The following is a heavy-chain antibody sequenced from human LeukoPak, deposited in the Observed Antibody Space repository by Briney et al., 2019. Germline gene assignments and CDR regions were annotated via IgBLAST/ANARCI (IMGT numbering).Heavy chain of an antibody. D-gene: IGHD1-14*01. J-gene: IGHJ6*02. Sequence: GGSLKLSCAASGFTFSNAWMSWVRQAPGKGLEWVRRIKSKTDGGTTDYAAPVKGRFTISRDDSKNTLYLQMNSLKTEDTAVYYCTTAPTGPWDYYYGMDVWGQGTTVTVSS. CDR2: IKSKTDGGTT. V-gene: IGHV3-15*01. CDR1: GFTFSNAW. CDR3: TTAPTGPWDYYYGMDV.